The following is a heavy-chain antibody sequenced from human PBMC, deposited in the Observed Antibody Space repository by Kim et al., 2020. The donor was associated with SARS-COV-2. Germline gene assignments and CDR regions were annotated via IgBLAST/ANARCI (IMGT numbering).Heavy chain of an antibody. V-gene: IGHV1-18*04. CDR2: ISAYNGNT. Sequence: ASVKVSCKASGYTFTSYGISWVRQAPGQGLEWMGWISAYNGNTNYAQKLQGRVTMTTDTSTSTAYMELRSLRSDDTAVYYCARVGHNWNVPAVEGDSAFDIWGQGTMVTVSS. CDR1: GYTFTSYG. D-gene: IGHD1-20*01. J-gene: IGHJ3*02. CDR3: ARVGHNWNVPAVEGDSAFDI.